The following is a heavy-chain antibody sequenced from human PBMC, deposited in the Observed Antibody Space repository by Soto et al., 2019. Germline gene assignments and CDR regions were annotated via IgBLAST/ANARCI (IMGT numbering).Heavy chain of an antibody. CDR2: IYYSGST. D-gene: IGHD3-3*01. J-gene: IGHJ6*02. V-gene: IGHV4-31*03. Sequence: TLSLTCTVSGGSISSGGYYWSWIRQHPGKGLVWIGYIYYSGSTYYNPSLKSRVTISVDTSKNQFSLKLSSVTAADTAVYYCARDPREVRFLEWSSGMDVWGQGTTVTVSS. CDR1: GGSISSGGYY. CDR3: ARDPREVRFLEWSSGMDV.